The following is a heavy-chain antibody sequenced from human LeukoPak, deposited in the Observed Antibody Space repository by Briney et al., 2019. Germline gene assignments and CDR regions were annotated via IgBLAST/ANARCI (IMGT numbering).Heavy chain of an antibody. Sequence: ASVKVSCKSSGHTLNNHFIHWVRQAPGQGLEWMGMINPRDGSKRTFQRLQGRLTMTRDTSTSTLYMGLSSLRSEDTATYFCARGADQEFDFWGQGTLFSASS. J-gene: IGHJ4*02. CDR1: GHTLNNHF. CDR3: ARGADQEFDF. CDR2: INPRDGSK. V-gene: IGHV1-46*02.